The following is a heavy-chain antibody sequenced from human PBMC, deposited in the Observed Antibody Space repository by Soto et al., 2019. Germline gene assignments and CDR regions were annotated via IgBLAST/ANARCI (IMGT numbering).Heavy chain of an antibody. CDR3: ARVIYARPEGAGIRHWFDP. J-gene: IGHJ5*02. V-gene: IGHV1-18*04. CDR2: IGPYNLNA. CDR1: GYSFNNYG. D-gene: IGHD6-13*01. Sequence: VLLEQSGPEVKKPGASVNVSCKASGYSFNNYGLAWVRQAPGQGLEWLGWIGPYNLNANYAQKFQGRVTVTTDSSTRTAYMELRSLRSDDTAVYYCARVIYARPEGAGIRHWFDPWGQGTLVTVSS.